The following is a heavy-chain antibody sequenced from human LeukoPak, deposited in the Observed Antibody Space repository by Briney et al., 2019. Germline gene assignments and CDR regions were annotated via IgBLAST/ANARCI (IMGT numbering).Heavy chain of an antibody. CDR1: AGSISSYY. Sequence: SETLSLTCTVSAGSISSYYWSWIRQPAGKGLEWIGRIYTSGSTNYNPSLKSRVTMSVDTSKNQFSLKLSSVTAADTAVYYCARDGRPYDSSGYYYSAVALYFDYWGQGTLVTVSS. V-gene: IGHV4-4*07. CDR3: ARDGRPYDSSGYYYSAVALYFDY. D-gene: IGHD3-22*01. J-gene: IGHJ4*02. CDR2: IYTSGST.